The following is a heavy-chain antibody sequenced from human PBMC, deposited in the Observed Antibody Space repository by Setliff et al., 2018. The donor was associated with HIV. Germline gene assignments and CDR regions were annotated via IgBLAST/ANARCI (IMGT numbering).Heavy chain of an antibody. CDR3: ARAWSGLDF. Sequence: GGSLRLSCTASGFIFDDYAIHWVRQAPGKGLEWVSGISWNSGTIDYADSVKGRFTLSRDNAKNELYLQMNNLRADDTAIYYCARAWSGLDFWGQGTLVTVSS. V-gene: IGHV3-9*01. D-gene: IGHD3-3*01. CDR1: GFIFDDYA. CDR2: ISWNSGTI. J-gene: IGHJ4*02.